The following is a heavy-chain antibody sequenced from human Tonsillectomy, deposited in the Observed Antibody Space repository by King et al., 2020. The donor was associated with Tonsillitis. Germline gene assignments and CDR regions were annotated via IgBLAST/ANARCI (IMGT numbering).Heavy chain of an antibody. CDR2: IYSGGNT. CDR3: ARVAATYSSSSLVYYYNYMDV. Sequence: VQLVESGGGFIQPGGSLRLSCAASGFTVSSNYMGWVRQAPGKGLEWVSLIYSGGNTYYADSVTGRFTISRDTSKNTLYLQMNSPRAEDTAVYYCARVAATYSSSSLVYYYNYMDVWGKGTTVTVSS. V-gene: IGHV3-53*01. CDR1: GFTVSSNY. D-gene: IGHD6-6*01. J-gene: IGHJ6*03.